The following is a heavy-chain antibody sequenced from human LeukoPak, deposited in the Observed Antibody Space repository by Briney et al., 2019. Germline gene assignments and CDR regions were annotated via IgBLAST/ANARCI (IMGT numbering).Heavy chain of an antibody. CDR3: AKAEARSYFDY. V-gene: IGHV3-30*18. Sequence: PGGSLRLSCAASGFTFSSYGMHWVRQAPGKGLEWVAVISYDGSNKYYADSVKGRFTISRDNSKNTLYLQMNSLRAEDTAVYYCAKAEARSYFDYWGQGTLVTVSS. J-gene: IGHJ4*02. D-gene: IGHD6-6*01. CDR2: ISYDGSNK. CDR1: GFTFSSYG.